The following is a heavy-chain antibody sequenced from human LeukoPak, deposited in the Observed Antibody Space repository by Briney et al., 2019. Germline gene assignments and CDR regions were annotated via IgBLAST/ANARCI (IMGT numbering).Heavy chain of an antibody. CDR1: GYTFTGYY. Sequence: ASVKVSCKASGYTFTGYYMHWVRQAPGQGLEWMGWINPNSGGTNYAQKFQGRVTMTRDTSISTAYMELSRLRSDDTAVYYCARDGRVMVRGVNNWFDPWGQGTLATVSS. CDR3: ARDGRVMVRGVNNWFDP. D-gene: IGHD3-10*01. CDR2: INPNSGGT. V-gene: IGHV1-2*02. J-gene: IGHJ5*02.